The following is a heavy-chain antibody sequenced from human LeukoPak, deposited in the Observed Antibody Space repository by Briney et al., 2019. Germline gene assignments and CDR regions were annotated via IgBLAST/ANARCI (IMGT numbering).Heavy chain of an antibody. CDR1: GFTFSSYG. Sequence: GRSLRLSCAASGFTFSSYGMHWVRQAPDKGLEWVAIIWYDGSNKYYGDSVKGRFTISRDSSKNTLYLQMNNLRAEDTAVYYCAREVNSGLYNYYGVDVWGQGTTVTVFS. J-gene: IGHJ6*02. CDR3: AREVNSGLYNYYGVDV. CDR2: IWYDGSNK. V-gene: IGHV3-33*01. D-gene: IGHD6-19*01.